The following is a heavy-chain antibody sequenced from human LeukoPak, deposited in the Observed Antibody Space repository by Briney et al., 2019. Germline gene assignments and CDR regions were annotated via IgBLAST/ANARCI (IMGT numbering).Heavy chain of an antibody. CDR3: ARDYDFWGNNWFDP. D-gene: IGHD3/OR15-3a*01. CDR1: GFTFSSYG. Sequence: GGSLRLSCAASGFTFSSYGMHWVRQAPGKGLEWVAVIWYDGSNKYYADSVKGRFTISRDNSKNTLYLQMNSLRAEDTAVYYCARDYDFWGNNWFDPWGQGTLSPSPQ. V-gene: IGHV3-33*01. J-gene: IGHJ5*02. CDR2: IWYDGSNK.